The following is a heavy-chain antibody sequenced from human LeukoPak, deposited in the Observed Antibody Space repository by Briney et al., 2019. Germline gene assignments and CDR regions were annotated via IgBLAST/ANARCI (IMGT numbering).Heavy chain of an antibody. V-gene: IGHV4-38-2*02. D-gene: IGHD5-18*01. CDR1: GYSISSGYY. CDR3: ARIQLWLLVDY. J-gene: IGHJ4*02. CDR2: IYHSGST. Sequence: SETLSLTCTVSGYSISSGYYWGWIRQPPGKGLEWIGSIYHSGSTYYNPSLKSRVTISVDTSKNQFSLKLSSVTAADTAVYYCARIQLWLLVDYWGQGTLVTVSS.